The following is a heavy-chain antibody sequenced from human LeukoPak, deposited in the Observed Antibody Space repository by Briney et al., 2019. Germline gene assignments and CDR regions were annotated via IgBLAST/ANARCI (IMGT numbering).Heavy chain of an antibody. Sequence: GESLKISCKASGYSLTTYWIGWVRQMPGKGLEWMGIIYPGDSDARYNPSFQGQVTISVDTSITTAHLQWSSLKASDTAIYYCAISLGLSDTYWDFWGRGTLVTVTS. J-gene: IGHJ4*02. V-gene: IGHV5-51*01. D-gene: IGHD2-8*02. CDR2: IYPGDSDA. CDR3: AISLGLSDTYWDF. CDR1: GYSLTTYW.